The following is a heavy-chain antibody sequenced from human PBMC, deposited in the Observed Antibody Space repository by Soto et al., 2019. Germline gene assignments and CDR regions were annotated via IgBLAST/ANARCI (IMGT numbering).Heavy chain of an antibody. V-gene: IGHV3-23*01. CDR2: ISGSGGST. CDR1: GFTFSSYA. CDR3: AKTGSSVTLTTRFVRGYYYYMDV. Sequence: GGSLRLSCAASGFTFSSYAMSWVRQAPGKGLEWVSAISGSGGSTYYADSVKGRFTISRDNSKNTLYLQMNSLRAEDTAVYYCAKTGSSVTLTTRFVRGYYYYMDVWGKGTTVTVSS. D-gene: IGHD4-17*01. J-gene: IGHJ6*03.